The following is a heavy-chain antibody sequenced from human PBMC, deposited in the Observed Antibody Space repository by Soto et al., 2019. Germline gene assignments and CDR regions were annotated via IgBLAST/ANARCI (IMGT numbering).Heavy chain of an antibody. CDR3: ATLNWNPRGDAFDI. CDR2: ISSSGSTI. V-gene: IGHV3-11*01. J-gene: IGHJ3*02. CDR1: GFTFSDYY. D-gene: IGHD1-1*01. Sequence: GGSLRLSCAASGFTFSDYYMSWIRQAPGKGLEWVSYISSSGSTIYYADSVKGRFTISRDNAKNSLYLQMNSLRAEDTAVYYCATLNWNPRGDAFDIWGQGTMVTVSS.